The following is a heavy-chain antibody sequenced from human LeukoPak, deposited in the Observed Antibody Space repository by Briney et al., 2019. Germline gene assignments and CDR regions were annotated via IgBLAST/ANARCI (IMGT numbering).Heavy chain of an antibody. V-gene: IGHV1-2*02. CDR1: GYTFPGYY. J-gene: IGHJ4*02. Sequence: ASVKVSCKASGYTFPGYYMNWVRQAPGQGLEWMGCIKPNSGGTNYARKFQGRVTMTRDTSISTAYMEVSRLRSDDTAVYYCARRHLTGSAIDYWGQGTLVTVSS. D-gene: IGHD3-9*01. CDR2: IKPNSGGT. CDR3: ARRHLTGSAIDY.